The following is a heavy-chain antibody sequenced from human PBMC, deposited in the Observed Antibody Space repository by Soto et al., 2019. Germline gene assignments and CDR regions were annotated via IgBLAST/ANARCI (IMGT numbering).Heavy chain of an antibody. Sequence: QVQVVESGGGVVQPGRSLRLSCVASGFTFSNFGMHWVRQAPGKGLEWVAVIWHDGKNKYYADSAKGRFTVSRDNSKNTLYLQMNGLTAEDTSVYYCARDPGQDEAMDYWGQGTLVTVSS. CDR2: IWHDGKNK. V-gene: IGHV3-33*01. CDR3: ARDPGQDEAMDY. CDR1: GFTFSNFG. J-gene: IGHJ4*02.